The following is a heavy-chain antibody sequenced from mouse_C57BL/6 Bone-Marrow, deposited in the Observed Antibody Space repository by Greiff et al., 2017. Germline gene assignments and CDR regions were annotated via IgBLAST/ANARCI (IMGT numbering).Heavy chain of an antibody. D-gene: IGHD1-1*01. CDR1: GFTFSDYG. Sequence: EVMLVESGGGLVKPGGSLKLSCAASGFTFSDYGMHWVRQAPEKGLEWVAYISSGSSTIYYADTVKGRFTISRDNAKNTLFLQMTSLRSEDTARYYCARDYYGSSSYFDYWGQGTTLTVSS. CDR2: ISSGSSTI. CDR3: ARDYYGSSSYFDY. J-gene: IGHJ2*01. V-gene: IGHV5-17*01.